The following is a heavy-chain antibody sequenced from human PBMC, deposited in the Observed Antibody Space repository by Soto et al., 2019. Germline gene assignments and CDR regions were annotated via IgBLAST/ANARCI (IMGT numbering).Heavy chain of an antibody. D-gene: IGHD4-17*01. CDR3: ARDQHRDDYGVLMPVWFDP. CDR1: GYTFTSYG. Sequence: ASVKVSCKASGYTFTSYGISWVRQAPGQGLEWMGWISAYNGNTNYAQKLQGRVTMTTDTSTSTAYMELRSLRSDDTAVYYCARDQHRDDYGVLMPVWFDPWGQGTLVTVSS. CDR2: ISAYNGNT. V-gene: IGHV1-18*01. J-gene: IGHJ5*02.